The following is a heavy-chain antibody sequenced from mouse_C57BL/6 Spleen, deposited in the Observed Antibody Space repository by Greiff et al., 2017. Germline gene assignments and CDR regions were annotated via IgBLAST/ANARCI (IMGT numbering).Heavy chain of an antibody. V-gene: IGHV5S21*01. CDR3: AIDVSITTVVATPYAMDY. J-gene: IGHJ4*01. D-gene: IGHD1-1*01. CDR1: GFTFSSYA. Sequence: EVKLVESGEGLVKPGGSLKLSCAASGFTFSSYAMSWVRQTPEQRLEWVAYIRSGGDYIYYADTVKGRFTISRDNARNTLYLQMSSLKSESTAMYYCAIDVSITTVVATPYAMDYWGQGTSVTVSS. CDR2: IRSGGDYI.